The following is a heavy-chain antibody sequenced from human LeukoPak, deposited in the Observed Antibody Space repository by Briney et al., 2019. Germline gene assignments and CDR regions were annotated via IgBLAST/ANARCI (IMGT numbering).Heavy chain of an antibody. D-gene: IGHD3-10*01. J-gene: IGHJ4*02. Sequence: GVSLRLSCAASGFSFSSFAMSWVRQAPGKGLEWVSTISGDGGNTHYADSVKGRFTISRDPSKNTRYLQMNSLRGEDTALYYCARDVPSEFGEMFDYWGQGTLVTVPS. CDR3: ARDVPSEFGEMFDY. CDR2: ISGDGGNT. CDR1: GFSFSSFA. V-gene: IGHV3-23*01.